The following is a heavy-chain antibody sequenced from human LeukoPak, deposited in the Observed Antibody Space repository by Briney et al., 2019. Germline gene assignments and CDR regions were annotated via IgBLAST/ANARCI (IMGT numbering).Heavy chain of an antibody. V-gene: IGHV1-18*01. CDR2: ISAYNGNT. CDR3: ARAPDYDFWSGYSTQNFDY. J-gene: IGHJ4*02. Sequence: ASVKVSCKASGYTFTSYGISWVRQAPGQGLEWMGWISAYNGNTNYAQKLQGRVTMTTDTSTSTAYMELRSLRSDDTAVCYCARAPDYDFWSGYSTQNFDYWGQGTLVTVSS. D-gene: IGHD3-3*01. CDR1: GYTFTSYG.